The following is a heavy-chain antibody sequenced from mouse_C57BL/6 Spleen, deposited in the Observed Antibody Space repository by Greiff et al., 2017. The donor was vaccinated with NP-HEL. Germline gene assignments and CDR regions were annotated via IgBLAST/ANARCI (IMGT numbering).Heavy chain of an antibody. CDR2: INPNNGGT. D-gene: IGHD2-12*01. V-gene: IGHV1-18*01. CDR3: ARRDYKRAWFAY. Sequence: DVQLQESGPELVKPGASVKIPCKASGYTFTDYNMDWVKQSHGKSLEWIGDINPNNGGTIYNQKFKGKATLTVDKSSSTAYMELRSLTSEDTAVYYCARRDYKRAWFAYWGQGTLVTVSA. J-gene: IGHJ3*01. CDR1: GYTFTDYN.